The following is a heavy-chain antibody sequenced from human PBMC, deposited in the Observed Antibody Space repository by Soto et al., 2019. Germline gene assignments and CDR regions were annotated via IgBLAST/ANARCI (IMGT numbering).Heavy chain of an antibody. D-gene: IGHD3-3*01. V-gene: IGHV2-5*05. Sequence: QITLKESGPTRVKPTQTLTLTCTFSGFSLTTSGVGVGWIRQPPGKALEWLALIYWDDDKRYAPFLEPRLTIPTDTSKNQVVHTMINMDPVDTATYYCPPSLWRGYKALFDPWGQGTLVTVSS. CDR1: GFSLTTSGVG. CDR2: IYWDDDK. J-gene: IGHJ5*02. CDR3: PPSLWRGYKALFDP.